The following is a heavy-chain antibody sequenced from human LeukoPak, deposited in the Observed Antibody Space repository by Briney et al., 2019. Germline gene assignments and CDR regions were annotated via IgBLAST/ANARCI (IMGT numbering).Heavy chain of an antibody. D-gene: IGHD5-12*01. CDR2: ISGSGGST. CDR3: AKGPVATSPTIYYYMDV. V-gene: IGHV3-23*01. Sequence: GGSLRLSCAASGFTFTSYAMSWVRQAPGKGLEWVSAISGSGGSTYYADSVKGRFTISRDNSKNTLYLQMNSLRAEDTAGDYYAKGPVATSPTIYYYMDVWGKGTTVTVSS. J-gene: IGHJ6*03. CDR1: GFTFTSYA.